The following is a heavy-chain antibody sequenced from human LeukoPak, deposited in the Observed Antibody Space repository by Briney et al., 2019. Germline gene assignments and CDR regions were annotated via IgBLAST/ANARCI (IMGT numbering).Heavy chain of an antibody. Sequence: PSETLSLTCTVSGYSIRSGYYWGWIRQPPGKGLEWIGSIYHSGSTYYNPSLKSRVIISVHTSKNQFSLKLSSVTAADTAVYYCAREDIVVVGAFDYWGQGTLVTVSS. CDR2: IYHSGST. CDR3: AREDIVVVGAFDY. V-gene: IGHV4-38-2*02. J-gene: IGHJ4*02. CDR1: GYSIRSGYY. D-gene: IGHD2-15*01.